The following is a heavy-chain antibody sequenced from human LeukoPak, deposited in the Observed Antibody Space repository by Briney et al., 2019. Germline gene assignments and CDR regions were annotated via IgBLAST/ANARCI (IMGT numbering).Heavy chain of an antibody. CDR3: AREMGYCSSTSCPTDY. CDR1: GFTFSSYA. J-gene: IGHJ4*02. D-gene: IGHD2-2*01. Sequence: GGSLRLSCAASGFTFSSYAMHWVRQAPGKGLEYVSAISSNGGSTYYANSVKGRFTISRDNSKNTLYLQMGSLRAEDMAVYYCAREMGYCSSTSCPTDYWGQVTLVTVSS. V-gene: IGHV3-64*01. CDR2: ISSNGGST.